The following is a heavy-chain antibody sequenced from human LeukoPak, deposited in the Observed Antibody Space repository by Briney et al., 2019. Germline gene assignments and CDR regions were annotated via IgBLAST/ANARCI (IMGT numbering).Heavy chain of an antibody. V-gene: IGHV3-30-3*01. CDR2: ISYDGSNK. Sequence: GGSLRLSCAASGFTFSSYTMHWVRQAPGKGLEWVAVISYDGSNKYYADCVKGRFTISRENSRNTLCLQMNSLRADGTAVYYCAPSSSGYYVHFDYWGQGTLVTVSS. CDR1: GFTFSSYT. J-gene: IGHJ4*02. CDR3: APSSSGYYVHFDY. D-gene: IGHD3-22*01.